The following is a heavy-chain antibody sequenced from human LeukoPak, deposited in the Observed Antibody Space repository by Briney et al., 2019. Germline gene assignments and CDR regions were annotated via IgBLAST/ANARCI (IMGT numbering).Heavy chain of an antibody. CDR1: GFTFSSYA. Sequence: GGSLRHSCAASGFTFSSYAMSWVRQAPGKGLEWVSAINGSGGSTYYADSVKGRFTISRDNSKNTLYLQMNSLRAEDTAVYYCAKAPDIVVVPAAIYHFDYWGQGTLVTVSS. V-gene: IGHV3-23*01. D-gene: IGHD2-2*01. CDR2: INGSGGST. CDR3: AKAPDIVVVPAAIYHFDY. J-gene: IGHJ4*02.